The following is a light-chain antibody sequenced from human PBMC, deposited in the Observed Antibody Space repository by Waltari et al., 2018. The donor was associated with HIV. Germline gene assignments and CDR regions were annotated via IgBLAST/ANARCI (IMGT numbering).Light chain of an antibody. CDR2: GAN. V-gene: IGKV1-12*01. J-gene: IGKJ3*01. Sequence: DIQMTQSPSSVSASVGDRVTFTCRASQDITNLLAWYRQRPGEAPKLLIYGANNLQSGVPSRFDGSGSGTDFALTITNVQPDDFGTYFCQQANSFPHTFGAGTRV. CDR1: QDITNL. CDR3: QQANSFPHT.